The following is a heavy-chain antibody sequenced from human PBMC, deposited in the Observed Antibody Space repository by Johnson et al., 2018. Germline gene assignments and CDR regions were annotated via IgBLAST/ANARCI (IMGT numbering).Heavy chain of an antibody. D-gene: IGHD4-11*01. V-gene: IGHV4-31*03. J-gene: IGHJ6*02. CDR2: IYYSGST. Sequence: QVQLQESGPGLVKPSQTLSLTCTVSGGSISSGGYYWSWIRQHPGKGLEWIGYIYYSGSTYYNPSLKSRVTISVDTSKNQFSLKLSSVTAADTAVYYCARGTTTVTTRHYYGMDVWGQGTTVTVSS. CDR3: ARGTTTVTTRHYYGMDV. CDR1: GGSISSGGYY.